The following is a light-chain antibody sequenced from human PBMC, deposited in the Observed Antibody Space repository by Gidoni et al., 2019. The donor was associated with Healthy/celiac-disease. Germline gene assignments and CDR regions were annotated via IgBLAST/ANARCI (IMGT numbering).Light chain of an antibody. CDR2: GAS. CDR3: QQYGSHLIT. V-gene: IGKV3-20*01. J-gene: IGKJ4*01. CDR1: QSVSSSY. Sequence: IVLTQSPGTLSLSPGERATLSCRASQSVSSSYLAWYQQKPGQAPRLLIYGASSRATGIPDRFSGSGSGTDFTLTISRLEPEDFAVYYCQQYGSHLITFXGXTKVEIK.